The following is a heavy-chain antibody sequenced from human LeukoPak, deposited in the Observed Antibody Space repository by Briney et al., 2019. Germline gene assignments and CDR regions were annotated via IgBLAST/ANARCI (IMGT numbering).Heavy chain of an antibody. CDR2: IYYSGST. CDR3: ARLGGSFDY. CDR1: GGSLSSSSYY. V-gene: IGHV4-39*01. Sequence: SETLSLTCTVSGGSLSSSSYYWGWIRQPPGKGLEWIGSIYYSGSTYYNPSLKSRVTISVDTSKNQFSLKLSSVTAADTAVYYCARLGGSFDYWGQGTLVTVSS. J-gene: IGHJ4*02. D-gene: IGHD2-15*01.